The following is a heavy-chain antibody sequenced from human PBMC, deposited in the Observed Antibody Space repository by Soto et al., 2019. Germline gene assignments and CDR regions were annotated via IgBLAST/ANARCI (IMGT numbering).Heavy chain of an antibody. CDR3: ARAYYDDSSGYYYGGWFDP. J-gene: IGHJ5*02. V-gene: IGHV1-69*01. CDR2: IIPIFGTA. Sequence: QVQLVQSGAEVKKPGSSVKVSCKASGGTFSSYAISWVRQAPGQGLEWMGGIIPIFGTANYAQKFQGRVTITADESTSTAYMELSSLRSEDTAVYYCARAYYDDSSGYYYGGWFDPWGQGTLVTVSS. CDR1: GGTFSSYA. D-gene: IGHD3-22*01.